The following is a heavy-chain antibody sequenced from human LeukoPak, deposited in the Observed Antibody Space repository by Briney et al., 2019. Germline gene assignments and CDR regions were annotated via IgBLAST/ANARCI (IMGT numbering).Heavy chain of an antibody. Sequence: SVKVSCKASEGTFSSYAISWVRQAPGQGLEWMGGIIPIFGTANYAQKFQGRVTITTDESTSTAYMELSSLRSEDTAVYYCARVSLGQLRNYYYYYYMDVWGKGTTVTVSS. CDR3: ARVSLGQLRNYYYYYYMDV. CDR1: EGTFSSYA. CDR2: IIPIFGTA. V-gene: IGHV1-69*05. D-gene: IGHD2-2*01. J-gene: IGHJ6*03.